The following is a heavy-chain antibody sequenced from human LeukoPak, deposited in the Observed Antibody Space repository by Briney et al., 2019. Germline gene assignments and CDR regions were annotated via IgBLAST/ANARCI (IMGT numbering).Heavy chain of an antibody. V-gene: IGHV3-30-3*01. CDR1: GFTFSSYA. CDR3: ARDGAFCSGGSCIYYYYYYGMDV. Sequence: GGSLRLSCAASGFTFSSYAMSWVRQAPGKGLEWVAVISYDGSNKYYADSVKGRFTISRDNSKSTLYLQMNSLRAEDTAVYYCARDGAFCSGGSCIYYYYYYGMDVWGQGTTVTVSS. D-gene: IGHD2-15*01. J-gene: IGHJ6*02. CDR2: ISYDGSNK.